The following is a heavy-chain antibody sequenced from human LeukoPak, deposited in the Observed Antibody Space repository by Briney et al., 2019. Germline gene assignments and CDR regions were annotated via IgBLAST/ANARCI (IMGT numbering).Heavy chain of an antibody. J-gene: IGHJ4*02. CDR1: GFTFSSYA. Sequence: PGRSLRLSCAASGFTFSSYAMHWVRQAPGKGREWVAVISYDGSNKYYADSVKGRFTISRDNSKNTLYLQMNSLRAEDTAVYYCARGPYDSSGYYSIPFDYWGQGTLVTVSS. CDR2: ISYDGSNK. V-gene: IGHV3-30-3*01. D-gene: IGHD3-22*01. CDR3: ARGPYDSSGYYSIPFDY.